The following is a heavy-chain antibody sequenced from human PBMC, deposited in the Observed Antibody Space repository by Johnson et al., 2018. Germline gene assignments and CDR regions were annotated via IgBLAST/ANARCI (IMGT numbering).Heavy chain of an antibody. CDR3: ARAGSSSFDSDWYFDL. Sequence: VQLVESGGGLVQPGGSLRLSCAASGFTFSDYWMHWVRQTPGKGLVWVSRINRDGSSTNYADSVKGRFTLSRDNARNTLFLQMSSLRAEDTAVDYCARAGSSSFDSDWYFDLWGRGTLVTVSS. CDR1: GFTFSDYW. CDR2: INRDGSST. J-gene: IGHJ2*01. V-gene: IGHV3-74*01. D-gene: IGHD3-10*01.